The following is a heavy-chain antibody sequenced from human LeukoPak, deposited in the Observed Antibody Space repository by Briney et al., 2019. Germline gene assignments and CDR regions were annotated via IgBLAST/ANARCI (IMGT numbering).Heavy chain of an antibody. D-gene: IGHD5-12*01. CDR2: IIPILGIA. Sequence: SVKVSCKASGGTFSSYAISWVRQAPGQGLEWMGRIIPILGIANYAQKFQGRVTITADKSTSTAYMELSSLRSDDTAVYYCARGGYSGYDPNYFNYWGQGTLVTVSS. V-gene: IGHV1-69*04. CDR1: GGTFSSYA. J-gene: IGHJ4*02. CDR3: ARGGYSGYDPNYFNY.